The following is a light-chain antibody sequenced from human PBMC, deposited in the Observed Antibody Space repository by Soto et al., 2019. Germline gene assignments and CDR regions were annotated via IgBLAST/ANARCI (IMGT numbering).Light chain of an antibody. Sequence: QSALTQPPSASGSPGQSVAISCTGTSSDVGGYNYASWYQLHPGKAPKLMIYEVNMRPSGVPDRFSGSKSGNTASLTVSGLRAEDEADYYCSSYAGSNNYVFGTGTKVTVL. J-gene: IGLJ1*01. CDR3: SSYAGSNNYV. V-gene: IGLV2-8*01. CDR1: SSDVGGYNY. CDR2: EVN.